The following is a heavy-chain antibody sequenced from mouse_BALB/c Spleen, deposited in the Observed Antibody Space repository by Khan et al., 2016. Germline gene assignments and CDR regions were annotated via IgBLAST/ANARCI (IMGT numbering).Heavy chain of an antibody. CDR1: GFAFSSYW. Sequence: QVQLKESGAELVRPGSSVKISCKASGFAFSSYWMNWVKQRPGQGLEWIGQIYPGDGDTNYNGKFKGNATLTADKSSSTAYMQLSSLTSEDSAVYFCARGTPLANWGQGTLGTVSA. CDR2: IYPGDGDT. J-gene: IGHJ3*01. D-gene: IGHD2-14*01. CDR3: ARGTPLAN. V-gene: IGHV1-80*01.